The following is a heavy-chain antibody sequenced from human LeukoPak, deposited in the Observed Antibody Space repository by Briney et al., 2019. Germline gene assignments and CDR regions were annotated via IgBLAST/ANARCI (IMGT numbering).Heavy chain of an antibody. V-gene: IGHV4-30-2*01. J-gene: IGHJ5*02. D-gene: IGHD2-2*01. CDR3: ARTYCSSTSCELFDP. CDR1: GGPISSGGYS. Sequence: PSETLSLTCAVSGGPISSGGYSWSWIRQPPGKGLEWIGYIYHSGSTYYNPSLKSRVTISVDRSKNQFSLKLSSVTAADTAVYYCARTYCSSTSCELFDPWGQGTLVTVSS. CDR2: IYHSGST.